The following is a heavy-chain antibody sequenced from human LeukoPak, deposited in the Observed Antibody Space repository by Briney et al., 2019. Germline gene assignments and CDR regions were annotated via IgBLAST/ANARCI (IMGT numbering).Heavy chain of an antibody. J-gene: IGHJ4*02. D-gene: IGHD2-15*01. CDR2: IYYSGST. V-gene: IGHV4-39*01. Sequence: ASETLSLTCTVSGGSISSSSYYWGWIRQPPGKGLEWIGSIYYSGSTYYNPSLKSRVTISVDTSKNQFSLKLSSVTAADTAMYYCARSDYCSGGSCYIDYWGQGTLVTVSS. CDR3: ARSDYCSGGSCYIDY. CDR1: GGSISSSSYY.